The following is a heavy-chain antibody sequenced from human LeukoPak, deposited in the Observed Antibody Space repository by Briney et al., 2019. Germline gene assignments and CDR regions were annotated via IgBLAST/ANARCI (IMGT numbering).Heavy chain of an antibody. D-gene: IGHD3-10*01. V-gene: IGHV1-2*02. CDR1: GYTFTGYY. J-gene: IGHJ5*02. CDR2: INPNSGGT. CDR3: ARSMVRGVIISPPNWFDP. Sequence: ASVKVSCKASGYTFTGYYMHWVRQAPGQGLEWMGWINPNSGGTNYAQKFQGRVTMTRDTSISTAYMEPSRLRSDDTAVYYCARSMVRGVIISPPNWFDPWGQGTLVTVSS.